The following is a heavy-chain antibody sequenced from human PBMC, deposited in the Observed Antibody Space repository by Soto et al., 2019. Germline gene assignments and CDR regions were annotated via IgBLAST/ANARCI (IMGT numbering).Heavy chain of an antibody. J-gene: IGHJ5*02. V-gene: IGHV3-21*01. CDR2: ISISGGYK. Sequence: PGGSLRLSCAASGFTFSTSNMNWVRQAPGKGLEWVSFISISGGYKYYADSVKGRFTISRDNANNSLYLQMNSLRAEDTAVYYCVRDSARIVVVPPVDGDNWLDPWGQGTLVTVSS. D-gene: IGHD2-2*01. CDR3: VRDSARIVVVPPVDGDNWLDP. CDR1: GFTFSTSN.